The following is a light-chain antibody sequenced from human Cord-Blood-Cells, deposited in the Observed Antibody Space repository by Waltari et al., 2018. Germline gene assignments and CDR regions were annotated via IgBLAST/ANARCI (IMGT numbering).Light chain of an antibody. CDR2: AAS. J-gene: IGKJ1*01. CDR3: QQYYSYPLA. Sequence: AIRMTQSPSSFSASTGDRVTINCRASQGISSYLAWYQQKPGKAPKLLIYAASTLQSGVPSRFSGSGSGTDFTLTISCLQSEDFATYYCQQYYSYPLAFGQGTKVEIK. V-gene: IGKV1-8*01. CDR1: QGISSY.